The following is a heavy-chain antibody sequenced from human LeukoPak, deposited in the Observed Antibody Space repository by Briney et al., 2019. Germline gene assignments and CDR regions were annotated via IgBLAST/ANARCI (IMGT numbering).Heavy chain of an antibody. CDR1: GGSISSYY. CDR3: ASFGDTRAFDI. J-gene: IGHJ3*02. Sequence: PSETLSLTCTVSGGSISSYYWSWIRQPPGKGLEWIGYIYYSGSTNSNPSLKTRVTISVDTSKNQCSLKLSSVTAADTAVYYCASFGDTRAFDIWGQGTMVTVSS. CDR2: IYYSGST. V-gene: IGHV4-59*08. D-gene: IGHD3-10*01.